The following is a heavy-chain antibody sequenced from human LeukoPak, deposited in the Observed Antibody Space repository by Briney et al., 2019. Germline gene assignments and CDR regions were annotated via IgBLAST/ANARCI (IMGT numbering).Heavy chain of an antibody. CDR3: ATIAQWLLGRGAFDI. CDR2: INPNSGGT. Sequence: ASVKVSCKASGYTFTGYYMHWVRQAPGQGLEWMGWINPNSGGTNYAQKFQGRVTMTRDTSISTAYMELSRLRSDDTAVYYCATIAQWLLGRGAFDIWGQGTMVTVSS. V-gene: IGHV1-2*02. D-gene: IGHD3-22*01. CDR1: GYTFTGYY. J-gene: IGHJ3*02.